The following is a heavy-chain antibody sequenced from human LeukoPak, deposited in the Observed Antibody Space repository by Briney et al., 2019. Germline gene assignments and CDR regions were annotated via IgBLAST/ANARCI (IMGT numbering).Heavy chain of an antibody. Sequence: SETLSLTCAVYGGSFSGYYWSWIRQPPGKGLEWIGEINHSGSTNYNPSLKSRVTISVDTSKNQFSLKLSSVTAADTAVYYCARGRGGPYWGQGTLVTVSS. CDR1: GGSFSGYY. D-gene: IGHD3-16*01. J-gene: IGHJ4*02. CDR3: ARGRGGPY. CDR2: INHSGST. V-gene: IGHV4-34*01.